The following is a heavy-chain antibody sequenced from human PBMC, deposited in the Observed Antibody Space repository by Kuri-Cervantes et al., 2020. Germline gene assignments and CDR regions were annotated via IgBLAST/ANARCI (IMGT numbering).Heavy chain of an antibody. J-gene: IGHJ3*02. Sequence: SETLSLTCTVSGGSISSYYWSWIRQPPGKGLEWIGYIYYIGSTNYNPSLKSRVTISVDTSKNQFSLKLSSVTAADTAVYYCASSAEQWLVHRDAFDIWGQGTMVTVSS. V-gene: IGHV4-59*08. CDR2: IYYIGST. CDR1: GGSISSYY. D-gene: IGHD6-19*01. CDR3: ASSAEQWLVHRDAFDI.